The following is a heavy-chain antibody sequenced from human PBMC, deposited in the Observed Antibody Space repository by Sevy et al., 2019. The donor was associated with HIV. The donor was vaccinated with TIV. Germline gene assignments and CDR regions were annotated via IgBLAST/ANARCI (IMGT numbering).Heavy chain of an antibody. CDR1: GFIFSSFG. Sequence: GGSLRLSCAASGFIFSSFGMHWVRQAPGKGLEWVAFIHYKGSDKYYADAVKGRYTISRDNSKNTGYLKMSSLRAEDMAVYYCAKDYSTGWYGYYYGMDVRGQGTTVTVSS. D-gene: IGHD6-19*01. CDR2: IHYKGSDK. CDR3: AKDYSTGWYGYYYGMDV. J-gene: IGHJ6*02. V-gene: IGHV3-30*02.